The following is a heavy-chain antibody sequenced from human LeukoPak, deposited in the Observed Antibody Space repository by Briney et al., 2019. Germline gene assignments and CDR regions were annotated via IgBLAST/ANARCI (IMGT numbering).Heavy chain of an antibody. CDR3: ARSIWFGELGGGNWFDP. CDR1: GGSIRDYY. Sequence: SETLSLTCTVSGGSIRDYYWSWIRQPPGKGLEWIGYIYYSGSTNYNPSLNSRVTISVDTSKNQFSLKLSSVTAADTTVYYCARSIWFGELGGGNWFDPWGQGTLVTVSS. V-gene: IGHV4-59*01. CDR2: IYYSGST. D-gene: IGHD3-10*01. J-gene: IGHJ5*02.